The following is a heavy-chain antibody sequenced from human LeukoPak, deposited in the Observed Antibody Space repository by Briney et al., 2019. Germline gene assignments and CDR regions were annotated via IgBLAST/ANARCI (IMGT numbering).Heavy chain of an antibody. CDR1: GYTFTGYY. CDR2: INPNSGGT. J-gene: IGHJ5*02. V-gene: IGHV1-2*02. CDR3: ARDFMMIAAAGGGLGWFDP. D-gene: IGHD6-13*01. Sequence: VASVKVSCKASGYTFTGYYMHWVRQAPGQGLEWMGWINPNSGGTNYAQKFQGRVTMTRDTSIGTAYMELSRLRSDDTAVYYCARDFMMIAAAGGGLGWFDPWGQGTLVTVSS.